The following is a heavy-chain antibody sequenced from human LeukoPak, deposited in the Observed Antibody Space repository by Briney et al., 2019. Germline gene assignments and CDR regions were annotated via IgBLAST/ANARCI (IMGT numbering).Heavy chain of an antibody. J-gene: IGHJ4*02. V-gene: IGHV3-23*01. CDR1: GFTFTGYA. CDR3: ARIVVVPAVMRGFDY. D-gene: IGHD2-2*01. CDR2: ISGSGDIT. Sequence: GGSLRLSCVDSGFTFTGYAMNWVRQAPGKGLEWVSDISGSGDITNYADSVKGRFTISRDSSKNTLFLQMNSLRVEDTAVYYCARIVVVPAVMRGFDYWGQGTLVTVSS.